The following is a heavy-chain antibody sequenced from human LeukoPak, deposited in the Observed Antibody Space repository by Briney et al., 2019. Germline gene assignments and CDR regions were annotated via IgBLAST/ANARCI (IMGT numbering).Heavy chain of an antibody. V-gene: IGHV3-7*03. D-gene: IGHD6-13*01. CDR2: INSDGSEK. Sequence: GGSLRLSCAASGFPFSSHWLSWFRQSPGRGLEWVAHINSDGSEKNYVDSVKGRFTISRDNSKNTLYLQMNSLRAEDTAVYYCANTQQLAFDYWGQGTLVTVSS. CDR3: ANTQQLAFDY. J-gene: IGHJ4*02. CDR1: GFPFSSHW.